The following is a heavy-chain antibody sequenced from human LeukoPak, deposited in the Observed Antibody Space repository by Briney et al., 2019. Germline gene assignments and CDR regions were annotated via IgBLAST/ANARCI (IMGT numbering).Heavy chain of an antibody. CDR2: IIPIFGTA. D-gene: IGHD2-2*01. V-gene: IGHV1-69*13. CDR1: GGTFSSYA. J-gene: IGHJ5*02. CDR3: ASRKDIVVVPAAQGFDP. Sequence: SVKVSCKASGGTFSSYAISWVRQAPGQGLEWMGGIIPIFGTANYAQKFQGRVTITADESTSTAYMELSSLRSEDTAVYYCASRKDIVVVPAAQGFDPWGQGTLVTVSS.